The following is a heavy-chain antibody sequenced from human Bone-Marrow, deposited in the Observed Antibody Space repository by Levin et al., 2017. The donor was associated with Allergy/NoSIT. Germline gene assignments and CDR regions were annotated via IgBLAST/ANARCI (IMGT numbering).Heavy chain of an antibody. CDR3: ARGGSGHGFDI. CDR2: INGDGSGT. D-gene: IGHD3-16*01. Sequence: GESLKISCAASGFTFTSYWMHWVRQAPGKGLVWVSRINGDGSGTIYADSVKGRFTISRDNSENTLCLHMSSLRVEDTAVYYCARGGSGHGFDIWGQGKMVTVAS. V-gene: IGHV3-74*01. CDR1: GFTFTSYW. J-gene: IGHJ3*02.